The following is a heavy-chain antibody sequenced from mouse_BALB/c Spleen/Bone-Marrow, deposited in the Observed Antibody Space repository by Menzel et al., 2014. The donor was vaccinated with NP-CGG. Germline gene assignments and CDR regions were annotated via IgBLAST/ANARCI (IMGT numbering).Heavy chain of an antibody. D-gene: IGHD2-14*01. CDR2: IHPNSGNT. V-gene: IGHV1S130*01. CDR3: ARHHRYAYYFDY. Sequence: QVQLQQSGSVLVRPGASVKLSCKASGYTFTNSWMRWAKQRPGQGLEWIGEIHPNSGNTNYNEKFEGKATLTVDTSSTTAYVDLSSLTSEDSAVYYCARHHRYAYYFDYWGQGTALTVSS. J-gene: IGHJ2*01. CDR1: GYTFTNSW.